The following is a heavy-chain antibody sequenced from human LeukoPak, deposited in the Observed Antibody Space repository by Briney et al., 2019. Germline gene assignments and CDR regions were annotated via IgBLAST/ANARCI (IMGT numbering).Heavy chain of an antibody. J-gene: IGHJ3*02. D-gene: IGHD4-17*01. CDR3: ARDPDDYDASFDI. CDR2: INPNSGGT. Sequence: ASVEVSCKASGYTFTGYYMHWVRQAPGQGLEWMGWINPNSGGTNYAQKFQGRVTMTRDTSISTAYMELSRLRSDDTAVYYCARDPDDYDASFDIWGQGTMVTVSS. CDR1: GYTFTGYY. V-gene: IGHV1-2*02.